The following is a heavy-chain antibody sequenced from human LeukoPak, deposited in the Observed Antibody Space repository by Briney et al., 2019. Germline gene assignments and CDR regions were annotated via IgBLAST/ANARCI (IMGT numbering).Heavy chain of an antibody. CDR1: GFTFSSYG. D-gene: IGHD2-2*01. CDR2: IRYDGSNK. V-gene: IGHV3-30*02. Sequence: PGGSLRLSCAASGFTFSSYGMHWVRQAPGKGLEWVAFIRYDGSNKYYADSVKGRFTISRDNSKNTLYLQMNSLRAEDTAVYYCAKVDEARYCSSTSCLGWPFHAFDIWGQGTMVTVSS. CDR3: AKVDEARYCSSTSCLGWPFHAFDI. J-gene: IGHJ3*02.